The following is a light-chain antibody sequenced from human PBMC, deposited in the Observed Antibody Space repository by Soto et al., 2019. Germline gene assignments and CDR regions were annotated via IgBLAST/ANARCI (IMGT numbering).Light chain of an antibody. Sequence: DLQMTQSPSSLSASVGERVTITCQASQDISNYLNWYQQKPGKAPNLLIYDASNLEAGVPSRFSGRGYRTDFTFTSSILEAEDIATYYCKRGGFFGGGTMVEMK. V-gene: IGKV1-33*01. CDR2: DAS. CDR1: QDISNY. J-gene: IGKJ4*01. CDR3: KRGGF.